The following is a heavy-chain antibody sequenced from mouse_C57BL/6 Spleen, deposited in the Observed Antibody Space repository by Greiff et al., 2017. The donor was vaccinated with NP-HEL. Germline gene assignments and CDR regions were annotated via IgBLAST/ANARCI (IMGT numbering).Heavy chain of an antibody. D-gene: IGHD1-1*01. J-gene: IGHJ1*03. CDR1: GFNIKNTY. CDR2: IDPANGNT. Sequence: EVKVVESVAELVRPGASVKLSCTASGFNIKNTYMHWVKQRPEQGLEWIGRIDPANGNTKYAPKFQGKATITADTSSNTAYLQLSSLTSEDTAIYYCATYYGSSPYWYFDVWGTGTTVTVSS. V-gene: IGHV14-3*01. CDR3: ATYYGSSPYWYFDV.